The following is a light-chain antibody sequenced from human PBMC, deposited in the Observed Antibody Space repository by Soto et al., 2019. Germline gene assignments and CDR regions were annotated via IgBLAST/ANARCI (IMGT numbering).Light chain of an antibody. Sequence: DIQMTQSPSSVSASVGDRVTITCRASQGIGSWLAWYQQKPGKAPKLLIYAASSLQSGAPSRFSGSGSGTDFTLTIRNVQPEDFGTYYCLQANTFPLAFGGATKVEIK. CDR2: AAS. CDR1: QGIGSW. J-gene: IGKJ4*01. CDR3: LQANTFPLA. V-gene: IGKV1-12*01.